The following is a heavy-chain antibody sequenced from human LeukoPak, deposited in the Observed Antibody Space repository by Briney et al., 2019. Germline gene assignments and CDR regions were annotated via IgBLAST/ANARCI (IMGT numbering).Heavy chain of an antibody. CDR1: GGSISNYY. Sequence: SETLSLTCTVSGGSISNYYWSWIRQPPGKGLEWIGYIYYSGSTNYNPSLKSRVTISVDTSKNQFSPKLSSVTAADTAVYSCASSGYRNGYYFDYWGQGTLVAVSS. J-gene: IGHJ4*02. CDR3: ASSGYRNGYYFDY. V-gene: IGHV4-59*08. D-gene: IGHD5-18*01. CDR2: IYYSGST.